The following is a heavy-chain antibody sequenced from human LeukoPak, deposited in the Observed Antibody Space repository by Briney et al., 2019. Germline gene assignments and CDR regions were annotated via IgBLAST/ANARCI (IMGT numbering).Heavy chain of an antibody. Sequence: GGSLRLSCAASGFTFSSYWMSWVRQAPGKGLEWVANIKQDGSEKYYVDSVKGRFTISRDNAKNSLYLQMNSLRAEDTAVYYSAKDSAVVPAASDYWGQGTLVTVSS. D-gene: IGHD2-2*01. J-gene: IGHJ4*02. CDR1: GFTFSSYW. CDR2: IKQDGSEK. V-gene: IGHV3-7*03. CDR3: AKDSAVVPAASDY.